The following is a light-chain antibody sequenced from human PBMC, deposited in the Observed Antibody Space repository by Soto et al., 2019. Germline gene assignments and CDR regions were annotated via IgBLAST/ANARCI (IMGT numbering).Light chain of an antibody. Sequence: EIVLTQSPGTLSLSPGERATLSCRASQSVRSNYLAWYQQKPGQAPRLLIYGASSRANGIPDRFRGSGSGTDFTLTISRLEPEDFAVYYCQHYGSSAYTFGQGTTLEIK. CDR3: QHYGSSAYT. CDR1: QSVRSNY. V-gene: IGKV3-20*01. J-gene: IGKJ2*01. CDR2: GAS.